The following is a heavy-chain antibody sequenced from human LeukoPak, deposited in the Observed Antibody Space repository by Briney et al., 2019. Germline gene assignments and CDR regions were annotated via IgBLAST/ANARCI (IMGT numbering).Heavy chain of an antibody. CDR1: GGSLHRSF. CDR3: GRRPAVDGPIDN. V-gene: IGHV4-4*07. J-gene: IGHJ4*02. D-gene: IGHD3/OR15-3a*01. CDR2: ISSGTT. Sequence: PSETLSLTCIVSGGSLHRSFWTWVRQPPGKGLQWIGRISSGTTDYSPSLKSRLTISIDTSMDQFSLRLASLTAADTAVYYCGRRPAVDGPIDNWGQGILVAVSS.